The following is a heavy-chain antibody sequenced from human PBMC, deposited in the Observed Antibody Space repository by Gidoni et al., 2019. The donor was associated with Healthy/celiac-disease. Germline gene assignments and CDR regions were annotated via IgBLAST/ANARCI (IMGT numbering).Heavy chain of an antibody. CDR2: ISYDGSNK. CDR1: GFTFSSYG. V-gene: IGHV3-30*18. D-gene: IGHD1-26*01. Sequence: QVQLVESGGGVVQPGRSLRLSCAASGFTFSSYGMHWVRQAPGKGLEWVAVISYDGSNKYYADSVKGRFTISRDNSKNTLYLQMNSLRAEDTAVYYCAKSSGSYYFDYWGQGTLVTVS. J-gene: IGHJ4*02. CDR3: AKSSGSYYFDY.